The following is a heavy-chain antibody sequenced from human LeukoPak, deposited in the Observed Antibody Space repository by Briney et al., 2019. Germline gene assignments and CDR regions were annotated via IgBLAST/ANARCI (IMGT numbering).Heavy chain of an antibody. D-gene: IGHD3-10*01. CDR3: AREGFGELGMDV. J-gene: IGHJ6*04. V-gene: IGHV1-69*06. CDR2: IIPIFGTA. Sequence: ASVKVSCKASGGTFSSYAISWVRQAPGQGLEWMGGIIPIFGTANYAQKFQGRVTITADKSTSTAYMELSSLRSEDTVVYYCAREGFGELGMDVWGKGTTVTVSS. CDR1: GGTFSSYA.